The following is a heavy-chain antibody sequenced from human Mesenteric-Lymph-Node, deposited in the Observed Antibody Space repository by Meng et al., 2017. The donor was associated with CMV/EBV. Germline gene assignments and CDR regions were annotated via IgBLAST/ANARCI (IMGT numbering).Heavy chain of an antibody. CDR3: AKDPEGY. CDR1: GFNFLNYA. J-gene: IGHJ4*02. Sequence: EVQLLESGGGLAQPGGSLRVSCAVSGFNFLNYAMTWVRQAPGKGLEWVSTISASGGSRYYADSVQGRFSVSRDNYKNTLYLQMNSLRAEDTAVYYCAKDPEGYWGQGTLATFPS. V-gene: IGHV3-23*01. CDR2: ISASGGSR.